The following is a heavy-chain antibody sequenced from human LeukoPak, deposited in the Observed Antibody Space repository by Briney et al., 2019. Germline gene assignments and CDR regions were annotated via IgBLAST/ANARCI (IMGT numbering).Heavy chain of an antibody. Sequence: SETLSLTCTISGGSISTYCWTWIRQPPGKGLEWIGYICYTGSTNYNPSLKSRVIISVDTSKNQFSLKLSSVTAADTAVYYCASPGSGRHAFDIWGQGTMVTVSS. J-gene: IGHJ3*02. V-gene: IGHV4-59*12. CDR2: ICYTGST. D-gene: IGHD3-10*01. CDR1: GGSISTYC. CDR3: ASPGSGRHAFDI.